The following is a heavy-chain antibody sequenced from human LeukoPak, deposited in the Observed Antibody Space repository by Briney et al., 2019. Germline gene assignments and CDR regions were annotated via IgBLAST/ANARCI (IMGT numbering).Heavy chain of an antibody. J-gene: IGHJ5*02. D-gene: IGHD1-14*01. CDR3: AREITSVRSHWFDP. V-gene: IGHV4-4*07. CDR2: IYSSGTT. CDR1: GDSIIAYY. Sequence: PSETLSLTCSVSGDSIIAYYWNWIRQPAGKGLEWIGRIYSSGTTNYNPSLKSRVSLSVDKSKNQFTLRLSSVTAADTAVYYCAREITSVRSHWFDPWGQGTLVTVSS.